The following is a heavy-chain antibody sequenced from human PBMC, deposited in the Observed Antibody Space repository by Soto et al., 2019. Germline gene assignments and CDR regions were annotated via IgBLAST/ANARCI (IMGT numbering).Heavy chain of an antibody. CDR1: GFTFSTYS. CDR2: ISSSGGTI. Sequence: ESGGGLVQPGGSLRLSCAASGFTFSTYSMTWVRLAPGKGLEWVSYISSSGGTIYYGDSVKGRFTISRDNAKNSLYLQMNSLRAEDTAVYYCARDPTFAYYFDYWGQGTLVTVSS. V-gene: IGHV3-48*01. J-gene: IGHJ4*02. D-gene: IGHD3-3*01. CDR3: ARDPTFAYYFDY.